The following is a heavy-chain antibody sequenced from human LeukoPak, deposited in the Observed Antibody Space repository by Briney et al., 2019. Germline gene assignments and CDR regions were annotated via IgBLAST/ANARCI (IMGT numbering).Heavy chain of an antibody. D-gene: IGHD3-10*01. Sequence: ASAKVSCKASGYTFTGCYMHWVRQAPAQGVEWMGWINPNSGGTNYAQKFQGRVTMTRDTSISTAYMELSRLRSDDTAVYYCARAYLAGEYYYYGMDVWGQGTTVTVSS. CDR1: GYTFTGCY. J-gene: IGHJ6*02. CDR3: ARAYLAGEYYYYGMDV. V-gene: IGHV1-2*02. CDR2: INPNSGGT.